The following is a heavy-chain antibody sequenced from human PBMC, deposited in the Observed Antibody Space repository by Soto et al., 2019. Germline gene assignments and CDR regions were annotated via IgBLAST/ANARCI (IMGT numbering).Heavy chain of an antibody. CDR1: GFTFSSYA. CDR2: ISGSGGST. Sequence: HPGGSLRLSCAASGFTFSSYAMSWVRQAPGKGLEWVSAISGSGGSTYYADSVKGRFTISRDNSKNTLYLQMNSLRAEDTAVYYCARQPGLLWFGELLSEGGSFDYWGQGTLVTVSS. V-gene: IGHV3-23*01. CDR3: ARQPGLLWFGELLSEGGSFDY. D-gene: IGHD3-10*01. J-gene: IGHJ4*02.